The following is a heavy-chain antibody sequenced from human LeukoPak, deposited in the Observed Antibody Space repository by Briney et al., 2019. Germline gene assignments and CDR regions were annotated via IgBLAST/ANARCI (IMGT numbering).Heavy chain of an antibody. D-gene: IGHD3-10*01. Sequence: QTGGSLRLSCAASGFTFSSYAMSWVRQAPGKGLEWVSAISGSGGSTYYADSVKGRFTISRDNSKNTLYLQMNSLKTEDTAVYYCTTIWFGDHRPYAFDIWGQGTMVTVSS. J-gene: IGHJ3*02. CDR3: TTIWFGDHRPYAFDI. V-gene: IGHV3-23*01. CDR1: GFTFSSYA. CDR2: ISGSGGST.